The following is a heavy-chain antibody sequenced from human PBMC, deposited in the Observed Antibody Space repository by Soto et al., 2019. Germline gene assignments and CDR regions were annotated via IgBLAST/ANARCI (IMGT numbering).Heavy chain of an antibody. D-gene: IGHD4-17*01. V-gene: IGHV3-23*01. J-gene: IGHJ4*02. CDR1: GFTFSSYA. CDR3: AKDGSSDYGEGVDY. Sequence: GGSLRLSCAASGFTFSSYAMSWVRQAPGKGLEWVSAISGSGGSTYYADSVKGRFTISRDNSKNTLYLQMNSLRAEDTAVYYCAKDGSSDYGEGVDYWGQGTLVTVSS. CDR2: ISGSGGST.